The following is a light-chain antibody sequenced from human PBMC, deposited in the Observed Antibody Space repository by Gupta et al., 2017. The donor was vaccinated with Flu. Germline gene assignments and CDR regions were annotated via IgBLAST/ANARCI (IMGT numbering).Light chain of an antibody. CDR2: EVS. V-gene: IGLV2-14*01. J-gene: IGLJ2*01. Sequence: DLTQPASVSGSPGPSITISCTGTSSDVGGYNYVSWYQQHPDKPPKLMIYEVSKRPAGVSTRFSGSKSGNTSSLTISGRQEEDEADYYCSSDTSIITLGVGGGTKLTVL. CDR3: SSDTSIITLG. CDR1: SSDVGGYNY.